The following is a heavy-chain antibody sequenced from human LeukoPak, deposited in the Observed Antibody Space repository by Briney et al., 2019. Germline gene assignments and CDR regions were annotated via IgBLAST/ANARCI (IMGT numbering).Heavy chain of an antibody. J-gene: IGHJ4*02. CDR2: ISATGQTI. CDR1: GFIFSRYS. CDR3: VREKVVGAYNF. Sequence: PGGSLRLSCAASGFIFSRYSMDWVRQAPGRGLEWVSYISATGQTIYYTDSVKGRFTISRDNAKNSLTLQMNSLRAEDTGLYYCVREKVVGAYNFWGQGTLVTVSS. V-gene: IGHV3-48*01. D-gene: IGHD2-15*01.